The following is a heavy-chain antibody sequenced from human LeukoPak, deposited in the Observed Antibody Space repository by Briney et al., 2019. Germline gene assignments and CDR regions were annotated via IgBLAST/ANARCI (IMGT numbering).Heavy chain of an antibody. CDR1: GGTFSSYA. CDR3: ARDPKQWELLQGAFDI. V-gene: IGHV1-69*13. D-gene: IGHD1-26*01. J-gene: IGHJ3*02. Sequence: ASVKVSCKASGGTFSSYAISWVRQAPGQGREWMGGIIPIFGTANYAQKFQGRVTITADESTSTAYMELSSLRSEDTAVYYCARDPKQWELLQGAFDIWGQGTMVTVSS. CDR2: IIPIFGTA.